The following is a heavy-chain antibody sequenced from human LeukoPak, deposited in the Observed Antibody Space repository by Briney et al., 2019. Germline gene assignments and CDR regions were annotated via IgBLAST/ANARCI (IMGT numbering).Heavy chain of an antibody. Sequence: GGSLRLSCAASGFNFSSYEMNLVRQAPGKGLEWVSYIIGSGSTIYYAVSVKGRFTISRDNAKNSLYLQMNSLRAEDTAVYYCARRPGGYDSSGYSDYWGQGTLVTVSS. D-gene: IGHD3-22*01. V-gene: IGHV3-48*03. CDR1: GFNFSSYE. CDR2: IIGSGSTI. J-gene: IGHJ4*02. CDR3: ARRPGGYDSSGYSDY.